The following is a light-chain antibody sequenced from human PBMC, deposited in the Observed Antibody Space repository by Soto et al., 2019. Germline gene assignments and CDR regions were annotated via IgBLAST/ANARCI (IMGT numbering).Light chain of an antibody. V-gene: IGKV3-11*01. CDR3: QQRSNWLPLT. Sequence: EIVLTQSPATLSLSPGERATLSCRASQSVSSYLAWYQQKPGQAPRLLIYHASNRATGIPARFSGSGSGTDFTLTISSLEPEDFAVYYCQQRSNWLPLTFGGGTKVEIK. CDR1: QSVSSY. J-gene: IGKJ4*01. CDR2: HAS.